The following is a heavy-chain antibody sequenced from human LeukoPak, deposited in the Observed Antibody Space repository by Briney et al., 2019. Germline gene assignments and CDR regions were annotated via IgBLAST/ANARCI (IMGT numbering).Heavy chain of an antibody. V-gene: IGHV4-4*07. CDR3: ARDSRAYYYGSGSLDY. J-gene: IGHJ4*02. D-gene: IGHD3-10*01. CDR1: GGSISSYY. Sequence: SETLSLTCTVSGGSISSYYWSWIRQPAGKGLEWIGRIYTSGSTNYNPSLKSRVTMSVDTSKNQFSLKLSSVTAADTAVYYCARDSRAYYYGSGSLDYWGQGTLVTVSS. CDR2: IYTSGST.